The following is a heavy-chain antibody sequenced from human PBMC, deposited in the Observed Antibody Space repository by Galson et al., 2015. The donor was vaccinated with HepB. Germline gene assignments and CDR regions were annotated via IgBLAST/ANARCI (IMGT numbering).Heavy chain of an antibody. Sequence: SVKVSCKASGGTFSSYAISWVRQAPGQGLEWMGGIIPIFGIANYAQKFQGRVTITADKSTSTAYMELSSLRSEDTAVYYCALGGGYCSGGSCPTLWSWFDPWGQGTLVTVSS. V-gene: IGHV1-69*10. CDR1: GGTFSSYA. D-gene: IGHD2-15*01. CDR2: IIPIFGIA. J-gene: IGHJ5*02. CDR3: ALGGGYCSGGSCPTLWSWFDP.